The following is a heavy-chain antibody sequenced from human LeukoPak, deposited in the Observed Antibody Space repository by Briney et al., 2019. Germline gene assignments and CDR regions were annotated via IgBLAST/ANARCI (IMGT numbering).Heavy chain of an antibody. J-gene: IGHJ3*02. V-gene: IGHV3-7*01. Sequence: GGSLRLSCAASGFSFSVSWMSWVRQAPGKGLEWVANIKYDGNEKYYVDSVKGRFSISRDNAKNSLYLQMNSLRAEDTAVYYCAKDDWIFSKAFDIWGQGTMVTVSS. CDR3: AKDDWIFSKAFDI. D-gene: IGHD2-2*03. CDR1: GFSFSVSW. CDR2: IKYDGNEK.